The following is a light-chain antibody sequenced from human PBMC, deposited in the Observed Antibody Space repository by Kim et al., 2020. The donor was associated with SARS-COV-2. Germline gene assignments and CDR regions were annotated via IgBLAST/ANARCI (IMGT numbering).Light chain of an antibody. V-gene: IGLV3-1*01. CDR2: QDS. J-gene: IGLJ1*01. CDR1: KLGDKY. Sequence: SVSPGQTASITCAGDKLGDKYACWYQQTPGQSPVMVIYQDSKRPSVIPERFSGSNSGNTATLTISGTQAMDEADYYCQAWDSSTEVFGTGTKVTVL. CDR3: QAWDSSTEV.